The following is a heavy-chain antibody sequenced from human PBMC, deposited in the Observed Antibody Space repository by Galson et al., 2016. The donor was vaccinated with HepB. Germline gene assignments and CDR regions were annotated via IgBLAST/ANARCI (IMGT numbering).Heavy chain of an antibody. CDR3: ARSSYGPFNWFDP. J-gene: IGHJ5*02. V-gene: IGHV4-39*01. CDR2: MYYRGSA. D-gene: IGHD3-16*01. CDR1: GGTFSSSSYY. Sequence: SETLSLTCTVSGGTFSSSSYYWGWIRQPPGKGLEWIGYMYYRGSAYYNSSLQSRVTISGDTSKNQFSLNRRSLPATETAVYYCARSSYGPFNWFDPWGQGILVTVSS.